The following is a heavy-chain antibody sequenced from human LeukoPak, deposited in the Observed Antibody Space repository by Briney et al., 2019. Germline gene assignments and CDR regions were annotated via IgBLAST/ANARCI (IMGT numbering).Heavy chain of an antibody. Sequence: SQTLSLTCTVSGGSISSGGYYWSWIRHHPEKGLEWIGYIYYSGSTYYNPSLKSRVTISVDTSKNQFSLKLSSVTAADTAVYYCARELRYCSGGSCYRAFDYWGQGTLVTVSS. CDR2: IYYSGST. CDR3: ARELRYCSGGSCYRAFDY. J-gene: IGHJ4*02. CDR1: GGSISSGGYY. D-gene: IGHD2-15*01. V-gene: IGHV4-31*03.